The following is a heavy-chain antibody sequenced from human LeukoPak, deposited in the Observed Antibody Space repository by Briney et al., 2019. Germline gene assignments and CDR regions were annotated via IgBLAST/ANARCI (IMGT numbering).Heavy chain of an antibody. CDR2: IYTSGST. D-gene: IGHD6-19*01. J-gene: IGHJ4*02. CDR3: ARHGIAVAGAPWFDY. Sequence: SETLSLTCTVSGGSISSYFWSWIRQPPGKGLEWIGYIYTSGSTNYNPSLKSRVTISVDTSKNQFSLKLSSVTAADTAVYYCARHGIAVAGAPWFDYWGQGTLVTVSS. CDR1: GGSISSYF. V-gene: IGHV4-4*09.